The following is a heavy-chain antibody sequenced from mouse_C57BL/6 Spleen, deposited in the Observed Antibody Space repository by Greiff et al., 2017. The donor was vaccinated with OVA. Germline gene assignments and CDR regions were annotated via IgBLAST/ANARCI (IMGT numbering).Heavy chain of an antibody. D-gene: IGHD1-1*01. CDR2: IDPSDSYT. CDR1: GYTFTSYW. V-gene: IGHV1-59*01. CDR3: AREEGSSLGRDY. Sequence: QVQLQQPGDELVRPGTSVKLSCKASGYTFTSYWMHWVKQRPGQGLEWIGVIDPSDSYTNYNQKFKGKATLTVDTSSSTAYMQLSSLTSEDSAVYYCAREEGSSLGRDYWGQGTTLTVSS. J-gene: IGHJ2*01.